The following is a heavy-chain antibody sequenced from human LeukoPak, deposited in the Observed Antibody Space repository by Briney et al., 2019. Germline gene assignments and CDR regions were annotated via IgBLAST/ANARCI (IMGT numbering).Heavy chain of an antibody. CDR1: GYSFTNW. CDR3: ARQDGYALYYFDY. V-gene: IGHV5-51*01. Sequence: GESLKISCKGSGYSFTNWIAWVCQMPGEGLEWMGIIHPRDSDTRYSPPFQGQVTISVDKSISTAYLQWNSLKASDTAMYYCARQDGYALYYFDYWGQGTLVTVSS. D-gene: IGHD3-16*01. J-gene: IGHJ4*02. CDR2: IHPRDSDT.